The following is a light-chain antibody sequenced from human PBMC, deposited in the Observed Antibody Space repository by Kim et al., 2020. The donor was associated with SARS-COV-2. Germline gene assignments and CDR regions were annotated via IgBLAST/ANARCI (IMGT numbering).Light chain of an antibody. CDR3: NSRDSNDNVV. V-gene: IGLV3-19*01. CDR1: SLRSYY. CDR2: GKN. Sequence: SELPQDPAVSVALGQTVSITCQGDSLRSYYATWYQQKPGQAPILVIYGKNNRPSGIPDRFSGSSSGNTASLTITGTQAGDEADYYCNSRDSNDNVVFGGGTKLTV. J-gene: IGLJ2*01.